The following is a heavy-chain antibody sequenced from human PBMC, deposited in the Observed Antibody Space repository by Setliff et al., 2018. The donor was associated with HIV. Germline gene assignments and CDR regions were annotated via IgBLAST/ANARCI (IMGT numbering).Heavy chain of an antibody. J-gene: IGHJ5*02. CDR3: AGGTWFDGLDP. Sequence: PSQTLSLTCVISGDSVSSTSGAWTWISQSPSGGLEWLGRTYYRAEWKNDYAVSLKSRITVTADTSKNQFSLHLKSVTPEDSAVYYCAGGTWFDGLDPWGQGSLVTVSS. CDR1: GDSVSSTSGA. CDR2: TYYRAEWKN. D-gene: IGHD3-9*01. V-gene: IGHV6-1*01.